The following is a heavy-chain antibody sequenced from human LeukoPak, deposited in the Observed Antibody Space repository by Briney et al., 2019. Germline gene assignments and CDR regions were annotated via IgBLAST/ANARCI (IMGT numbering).Heavy chain of an antibody. D-gene: IGHD1-14*01. CDR3: ARDSLATGFDC. CDR1: GGSISSYY. J-gene: IGHJ4*02. V-gene: IGHV4-4*07. Sequence: SETLSLTCTVSGGSISSYYWSWIRQSAGKGLEWIGRLYTSGSTKYNPSLKSRVTMSIDTSKNQFSLRLSSVTAADTAVYYCARDSLATGFDCWGQGTLVTVSS. CDR2: LYTSGST.